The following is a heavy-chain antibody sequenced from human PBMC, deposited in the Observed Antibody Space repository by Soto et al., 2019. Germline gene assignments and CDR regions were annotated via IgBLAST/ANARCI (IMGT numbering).Heavy chain of an antibody. V-gene: IGHV3-30*18. CDR1: GFTFSSYG. J-gene: IGHJ3*01. CDR2: ISSDGSNK. Sequence: QVQLVESGGGVVQPGRSLRLSCAASGFTFSSYGMHWVRQAPGRGLEWVAVISSDGSNKQYAESVKGRFTISRDNSKSTHYLQMNIMTDEDAAVYFCEKMRNISWTQYAFDVWGHGTMVTVST. D-gene: IGHD3-3*01. CDR3: EKMRNISWTQYAFDV.